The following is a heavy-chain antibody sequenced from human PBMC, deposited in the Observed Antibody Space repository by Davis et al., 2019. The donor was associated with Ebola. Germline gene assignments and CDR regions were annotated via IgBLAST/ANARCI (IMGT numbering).Heavy chain of an antibody. V-gene: IGHV3-23*01. CDR1: GFIFRNYG. J-gene: IGHJ6*02. CDR3: AKDLFWWSASDV. D-gene: IGHD2-8*02. CDR2: ISMRGDST. Sequence: PGGSLRLSCAASGFIFRNYGMTWVRQASGKGLECVAAISMRGDSTDYADSVKGRFTIYRDNSNNMLYLQMNTLRAEDTAVYYCAKDLFWWSASDVWGQGTTVTVSS.